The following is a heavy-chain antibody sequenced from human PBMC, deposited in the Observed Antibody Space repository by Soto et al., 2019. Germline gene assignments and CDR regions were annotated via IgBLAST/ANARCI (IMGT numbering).Heavy chain of an antibody. CDR1: GFTFSDHY. CDR2: SRNKVNSYTT. Sequence: EVQLVESGGGLVQPGGSLRLSCAASGFTFSDHYMDWVRQAPGKGLEWVGRSRNKVNSYTTEYAASVKVRFAISRDPSKNSLYLQRNSLKTEETAVYSCARVEEGHSTYGWFDPWGQGPLVTVS. D-gene: IGHD4-4*01. CDR3: ARVEEGHSTYGWFDP. J-gene: IGHJ5*02. V-gene: IGHV3-72*01.